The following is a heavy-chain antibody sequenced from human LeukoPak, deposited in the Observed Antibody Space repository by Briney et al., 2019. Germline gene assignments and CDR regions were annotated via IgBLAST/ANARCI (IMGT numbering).Heavy chain of an antibody. CDR1: GYTFTGYY. Sequence: ASVKVSCKASGYTFTGYYMHWVRQAPGQGLEWMGRINPNNGGTNYAQKFQGRVTMTGDTSTSTVYMELSSLRSEDTAVYYCARDGATVTYEIDYWGQGTLVTVSS. CDR2: INPNNGGT. CDR3: ARDGATVTYEIDY. J-gene: IGHJ4*02. V-gene: IGHV1-2*06. D-gene: IGHD4-17*01.